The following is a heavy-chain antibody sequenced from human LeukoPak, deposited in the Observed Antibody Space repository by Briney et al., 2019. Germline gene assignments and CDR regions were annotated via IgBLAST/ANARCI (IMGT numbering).Heavy chain of an antibody. V-gene: IGHV3-7*03. D-gene: IGHD4/OR15-4a*01. CDR2: IKEDGSEK. CDR3: ARDDYISDY. J-gene: IGHJ4*02. Sequence: GGSLRLSCAASGFLFSRYWMSWVRQAPGKGLEWVANIKEDGSEKYYVESMKGRFTISRDNAKNSLYLQMNSLRAEDTALYYCARDDYISDYWGQGTLVTVSS. CDR1: GFLFSRYW.